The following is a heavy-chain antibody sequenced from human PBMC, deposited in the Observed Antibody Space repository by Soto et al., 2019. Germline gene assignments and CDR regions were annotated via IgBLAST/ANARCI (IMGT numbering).Heavy chain of an antibody. CDR3: ARALVAVAPFDY. J-gene: IGHJ4*02. CDR1: GGSISSYY. D-gene: IGHD6-19*01. Sequence: PSETLSLTCTVSGGSISSYYWSWIRQPPGKGLEWIGYIYYSGSTNYNPSLKGRVTISVDTSKNQFSLKLSSVTAADTAVYYCARALVAVAPFDYWGQGTLVTVSS. CDR2: IYYSGST. V-gene: IGHV4-59*01.